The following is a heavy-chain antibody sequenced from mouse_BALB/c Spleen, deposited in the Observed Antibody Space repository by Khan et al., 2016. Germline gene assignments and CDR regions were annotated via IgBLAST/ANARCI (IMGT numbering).Heavy chain of an antibody. CDR1: GYTSANYW. D-gene: IGHD6-1*01. Sequence: QVQLQQSGAELARPGASVRLSCKASGYTSANYWMQWVKQRPGQGLEWIGSIYPGDGDTRYSQKFKDKATLTADKSSSSAYMHLRSVASEDSAVYYCAGALFVYWGQGTLVTVSA. J-gene: IGHJ3*01. CDR3: AGALFVY. V-gene: IGHV1-87*01. CDR2: IYPGDGDT.